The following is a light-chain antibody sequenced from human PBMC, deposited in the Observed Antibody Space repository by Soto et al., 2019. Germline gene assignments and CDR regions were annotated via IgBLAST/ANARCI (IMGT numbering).Light chain of an antibody. CDR3: CSSAGSYTWV. Sequence: QYALTQPASVSGSPGQSITISCAGTSSDVGSYNLVSWYQQHPGKAPKLMIYDVNKRPSGVSNRFSGSKSGNTASLTISGLQAEDEGDYYCCSSAGSYTWVFGGGTKLTVL. CDR2: DVN. CDR1: SSDVGSYNL. J-gene: IGLJ3*02. V-gene: IGLV2-23*02.